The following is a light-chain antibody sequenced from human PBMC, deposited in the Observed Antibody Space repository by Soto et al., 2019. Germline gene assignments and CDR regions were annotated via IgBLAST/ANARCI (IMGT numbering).Light chain of an antibody. CDR3: AAWDDSLSVFV. J-gene: IGLJ1*01. CDR1: SSNTGSNY. Sequence: QSVLTQPPSASGAPGQRVTISCSGSSSNTGSNYVYWYQQLPGTAPKLLIYRNNQRPSGVPDRFSGSKSGTSASLAISGLRSEDEADYSCAAWDDSLSVFVFGTGTKVTVL. CDR2: RNN. V-gene: IGLV1-47*01.